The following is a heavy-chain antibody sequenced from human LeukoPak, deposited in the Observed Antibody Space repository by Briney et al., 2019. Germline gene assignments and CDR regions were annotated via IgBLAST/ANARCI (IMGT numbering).Heavy chain of an antibody. Sequence: ASVKVSCKASGYTFTSYAMHWVRQAPGQRLEWMGWINAGNGNTKYSQKFQGRVTITRDTSASTAYIELSSLRSEDTAVYYCARGLGYCSGGSCYSYGMDVWGKGTTVTVSS. D-gene: IGHD2-15*01. V-gene: IGHV1-3*01. J-gene: IGHJ6*04. CDR3: ARGLGYCSGGSCYSYGMDV. CDR2: INAGNGNT. CDR1: GYTFTSYA.